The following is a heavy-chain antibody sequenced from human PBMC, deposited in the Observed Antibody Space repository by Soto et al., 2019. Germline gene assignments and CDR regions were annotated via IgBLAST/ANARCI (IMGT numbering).Heavy chain of an antibody. D-gene: IGHD3-22*01. CDR1: GSSFSSYS. J-gene: IGHJ5*02. V-gene: IGHV3-30*18. Sequence: GGSLRLSCAASGSSFSSYSMNWVRQAPGKGLEWVAVISFDGSNEYYADSVKGRFTISRDNSKNTLYLQMNSVRTEDTAVYYCAKDQGDSSGYSNWFDPWGQGTLVTVSS. CDR2: ISFDGSNE. CDR3: AKDQGDSSGYSNWFDP.